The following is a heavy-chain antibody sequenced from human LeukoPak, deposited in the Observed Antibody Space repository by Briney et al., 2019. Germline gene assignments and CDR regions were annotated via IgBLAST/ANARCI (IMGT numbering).Heavy chain of an antibody. D-gene: IGHD3-10*01. Sequence: KSGGSLRLSCAASGFTFSSYSMNWVRQAPGKGLEWVSSISSSSSYIYYADSVKGRFTISRDNAKNSLYLQMNSLRAEDTAVYYCARDYYGSGATFDYWGQGTLVTVSS. V-gene: IGHV3-21*01. CDR1: GFTFSSYS. J-gene: IGHJ4*02. CDR2: ISSSSSYI. CDR3: ARDYYGSGATFDY.